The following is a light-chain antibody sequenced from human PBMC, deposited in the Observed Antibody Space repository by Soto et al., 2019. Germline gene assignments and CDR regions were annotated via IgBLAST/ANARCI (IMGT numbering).Light chain of an antibody. V-gene: IGKV3-20*01. CDR1: QSVTSGY. Sequence: EIVLTQSPGTLSLSPGERATLSCRASQSVTSGYLAWYQRKPGQAPRLLIYGASRRATGIPERFSGSGSGTDFTLTISRLEPEDFAEYSCQQYGSSFFTFGGGTKVDIK. J-gene: IGKJ4*01. CDR3: QQYGSSFFT. CDR2: GAS.